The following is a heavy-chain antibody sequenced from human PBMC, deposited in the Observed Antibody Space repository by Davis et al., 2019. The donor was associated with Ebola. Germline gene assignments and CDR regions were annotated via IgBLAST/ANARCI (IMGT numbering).Heavy chain of an antibody. CDR3: TSAVGAIDY. D-gene: IGHD1-26*01. Sequence: GESLKISCAASGFTFSGSAMHWVRQASGKGLEWVGRIRSKANSYATPYAASVKGRFTISRDDSKNTAYLQMNSLKTEDTAVYYCTSAVGAIDYWGQGTLVTVSS. J-gene: IGHJ4*02. V-gene: IGHV3-73*01. CDR2: IRSKANSYAT. CDR1: GFTFSGSA.